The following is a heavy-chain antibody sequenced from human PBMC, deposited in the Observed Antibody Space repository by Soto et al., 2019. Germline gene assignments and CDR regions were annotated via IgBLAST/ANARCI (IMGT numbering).Heavy chain of an antibody. Sequence: QVQLVESGGGVVQPGRSLRLSCAASGFTFSSYAMHWVHQAPGKGLEWVAVISYDGSNKYYADSVKGRFTISRDNSKNTLYLQMNSLRAEDTAVYYCARDRFSPLDYDSSGPFDYWGQGTLVTVSS. V-gene: IGHV3-30-3*01. CDR1: GFTFSSYA. D-gene: IGHD3-22*01. J-gene: IGHJ4*02. CDR2: ISYDGSNK. CDR3: ARDRFSPLDYDSSGPFDY.